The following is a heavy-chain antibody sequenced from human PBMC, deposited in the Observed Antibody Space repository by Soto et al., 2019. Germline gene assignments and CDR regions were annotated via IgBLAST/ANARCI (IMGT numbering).Heavy chain of an antibody. D-gene: IGHD3-22*01. Sequence: QEQLVQSGAEVKKPGSSVKFSCKASGVIFSSYPISWVRQVPGQGLAWMGGIIPVFQTAYYTQRFQGRVTITADESTNTAYMELSSLRSEDTAIYYCARGGSGYTWFNEFWGQGTLVTVSS. CDR1: GVIFSSYP. J-gene: IGHJ4*02. V-gene: IGHV1-69*01. CDR2: IIPVFQTA. CDR3: ARGGSGYTWFNEF.